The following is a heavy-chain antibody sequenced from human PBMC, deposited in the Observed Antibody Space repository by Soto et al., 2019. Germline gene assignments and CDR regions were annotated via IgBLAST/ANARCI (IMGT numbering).Heavy chain of an antibody. V-gene: IGHV1-2*04. D-gene: IGHD3-3*01. CDR3: ERAPILDYESRTSYDFWRGYADNWFDP. Sequence: QVQLVQSGAEVKKPGASVKVSCKASGYTFTGYYMHWVRQAPGPGLEWMGWINPNSGGTNYAQKFQGWVTMTRDTSISTAYMGRSRLRSDDTAVYYCERAPILDYESRTSYDFWRGYADNWFDPWGQGTLVTVSS. CDR1: GYTFTGYY. J-gene: IGHJ5*02. CDR2: INPNSGGT.